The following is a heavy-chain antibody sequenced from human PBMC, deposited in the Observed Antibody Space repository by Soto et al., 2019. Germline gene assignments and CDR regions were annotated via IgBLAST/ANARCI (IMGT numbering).Heavy chain of an antibody. CDR1: GGSVSRGNYC. CDR2: ISNSGRT. D-gene: IGHD3-10*01. V-gene: IGHV4-31*03. Sequence: QVQLQESGPGLVKPSQTLSLTCTVSGGSVSRGNYCWSWIRQFPGKGLEWIGYISNSGRTHYNPSLMSRITILVDTSKNQFFLELRSVTAADTALYYCARADYATGSYYPDYWGQGTLVTVSS. CDR3: ARADYATGSYYPDY. J-gene: IGHJ4*02.